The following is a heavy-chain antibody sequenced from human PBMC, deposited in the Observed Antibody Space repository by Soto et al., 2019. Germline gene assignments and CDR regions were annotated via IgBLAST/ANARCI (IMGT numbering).Heavy chain of an antibody. V-gene: IGHV4-4*02. CDR2: IYPSGST. CDR3: ARDGGHGDYDY. D-gene: IGHD3-16*01. CDR1: GGSISSSNW. Sequence: LSLTCGVSGGSISSSNWWNWVRQPPGKGLEWIGEIYPSGSTNYNPSLKSRVTISLDKSTNQFSLKLTSVTAADTAVYYCARDGGHGDYDYWGHGTLVTVSS. J-gene: IGHJ4*01.